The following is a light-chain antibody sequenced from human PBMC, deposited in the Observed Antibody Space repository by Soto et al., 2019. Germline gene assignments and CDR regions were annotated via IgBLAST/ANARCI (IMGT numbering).Light chain of an antibody. J-gene: IGLJ3*02. V-gene: IGLV2-18*02. CDR1: SSDVGNYNR. CDR2: EVT. Sequence: QSALTQPPSVSGSPGQSVAISCTGTSSDVGNYNRVSWYQQPPGTAPKVLIYEVTNRPLGVPDRFSGSKSGNTAFLIISGLQAEDEADYYCSSYTSFNTWVFGGGTKLTVL. CDR3: SSYTSFNTWV.